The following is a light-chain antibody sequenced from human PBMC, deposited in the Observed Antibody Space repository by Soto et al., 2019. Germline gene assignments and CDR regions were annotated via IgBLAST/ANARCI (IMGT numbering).Light chain of an antibody. Sequence: EIVLTQSPGTLYLSPGERATLSCRASQSVGSNYLGWYQQKPGQAPRLLIYDASNRATGIPASFSGSGSGTDFTLTISSLEPEDFAVYYCQQRSNWVITFGQGTRLEI. V-gene: IGKV3D-20*02. CDR3: QQRSNWVIT. CDR2: DAS. J-gene: IGKJ5*01. CDR1: QSVGSNY.